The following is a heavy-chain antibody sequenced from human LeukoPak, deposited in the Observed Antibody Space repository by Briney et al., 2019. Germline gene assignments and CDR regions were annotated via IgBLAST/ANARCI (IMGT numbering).Heavy chain of an antibody. V-gene: IGHV4-39*01. D-gene: IGHD3-10*01. CDR3: ARHPTRLYYYGSGTHSNFDY. J-gene: IGHJ4*02. CDR2: IYYSGST. CDR1: TFRNYW. Sequence: TFRNYWMGWVRQAPGKGLEWIGSIYYSGSTYYNPSLKSRVTISVDTSKNQFSLKLSSVTAADTAVYYCARHPTRLYYYGSGTHSNFDYWGQGTLVTVSS.